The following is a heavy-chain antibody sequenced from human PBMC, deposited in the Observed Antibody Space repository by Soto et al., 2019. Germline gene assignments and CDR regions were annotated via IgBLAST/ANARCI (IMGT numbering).Heavy chain of an antibody. CDR2: IYYSGST. V-gene: IGHV4-31*03. D-gene: IGHD6-6*01. J-gene: IGHJ4*02. Sequence: QVQLQESGPGLVKPSQTLSLTCTVSGGSIGSGGYYWSWIRQHPGKGLEWIGYIYYSGSTYYTPSLKSRVTISVDTSKNQFSLKLSSVTAADTAVYYCARIWGIAARQGPLTFDFWGQGTLVTVSS. CDR3: ARIWGIAARQGPLTFDF. CDR1: GGSIGSGGYY.